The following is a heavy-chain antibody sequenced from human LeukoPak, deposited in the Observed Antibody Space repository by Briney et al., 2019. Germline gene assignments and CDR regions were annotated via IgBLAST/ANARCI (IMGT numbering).Heavy chain of an antibody. CDR1: GGSISSGGYS. Sequence: KTSETLSLTCAVSGGSISSGGYSWSWIRQPPGKGLEWIGYIYHSGSTYYNPSLKSRVTISVDTSKNQFSLKLSSVTAADTAVYYCARTYSKESCFGLWGRGTLVTVSS. J-gene: IGHJ2*01. CDR2: IYHSGST. V-gene: IGHV4-30-2*01. D-gene: IGHD2-21*01. CDR3: ARTYSKESCFGL.